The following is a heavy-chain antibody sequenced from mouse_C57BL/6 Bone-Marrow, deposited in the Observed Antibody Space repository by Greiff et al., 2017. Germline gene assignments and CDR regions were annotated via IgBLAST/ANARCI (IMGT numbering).Heavy chain of an antibody. D-gene: IGHD4-1*01. CDR2: INPGSGGT. V-gene: IGHV1-54*01. CDR1: GYAFTNYL. J-gene: IGHJ2*01. CDR3: ARPNWDALYLDY. Sequence: QVQLQQSGAELVRPGTSVKVSCKASGYAFTNYLIEWVKQRPGQGLEWIGVINPGSGGTNYNEKFKGKATLTADNSSSTDYMPLSSLTSEDSAVYFCARPNWDALYLDYWGQGTTLTVSS.